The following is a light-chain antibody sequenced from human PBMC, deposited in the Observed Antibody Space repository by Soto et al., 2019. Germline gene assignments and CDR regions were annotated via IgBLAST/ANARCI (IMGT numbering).Light chain of an antibody. Sequence: QSALTQPASVSGSPGQSITISCTGTSSDVGGYNYVSWYQQPPGKAPKLMIYEVSNRPSGVSNRFSGSKSGNTASLTISGLQAEDEADYYCNSYTSSSTDVFGTGTKVTVL. J-gene: IGLJ1*01. CDR2: EVS. CDR3: NSYTSSSTDV. V-gene: IGLV2-14*01. CDR1: SSDVGGYNY.